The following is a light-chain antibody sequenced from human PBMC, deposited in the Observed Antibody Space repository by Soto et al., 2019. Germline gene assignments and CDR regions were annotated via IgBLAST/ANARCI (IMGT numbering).Light chain of an antibody. CDR1: QSLLHSNGNNY. J-gene: IGKJ1*01. CDR3: KQSLQSQWT. V-gene: IGKV2-28*01. CDR2: LGS. Sequence: DMVMTQSPLSLPVTPGESASISCRSSQSLLHSNGNNYLDWYMQKPGQSLQLLIYLGSNRAPGVPDRFSGSGSGTDFTLKISRVEAEDVGIYYGKQSLQSQWTFGQGTKVDIK.